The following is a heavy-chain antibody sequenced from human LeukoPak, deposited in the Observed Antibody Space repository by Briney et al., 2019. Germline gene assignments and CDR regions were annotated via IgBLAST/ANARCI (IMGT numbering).Heavy chain of an antibody. CDR1: GASVSSGLYY. Sequence: SETLSLTCTVSGASVSSGLYYWSWIRQPPGKGLEWIAYIFNSGSTNYNPSLKGRFTISVDTSKNQFSLRLSSVTAADTAVYYCAAGSYGLDYWGQGTLVTVSS. D-gene: IGHD5-18*01. CDR3: AAGSYGLDY. CDR2: IFNSGST. J-gene: IGHJ4*02. V-gene: IGHV4-61*01.